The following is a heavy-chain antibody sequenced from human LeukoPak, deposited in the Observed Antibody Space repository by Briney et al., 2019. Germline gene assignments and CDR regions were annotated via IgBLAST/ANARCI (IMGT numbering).Heavy chain of an antibody. CDR1: GYTFTGYY. Sequence: ASVKVSCKASGYTFTGYYMHWVRQAPGQGLEWMGWINPNSGGTNYAQKLQGRVTMTTDTSTSTAYMELRSLRSDDTAVYYCARVTSRRSGIVGAIGGYYFDYWGQGTLVTVSS. CDR3: ARVTSRRSGIVGAIGGYYFDY. CDR2: INPNSGGT. V-gene: IGHV1-2*02. J-gene: IGHJ4*02. D-gene: IGHD1-26*01.